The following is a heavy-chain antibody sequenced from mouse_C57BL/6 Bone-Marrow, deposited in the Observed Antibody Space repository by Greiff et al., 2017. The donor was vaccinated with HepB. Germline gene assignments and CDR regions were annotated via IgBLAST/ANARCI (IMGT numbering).Heavy chain of an antibody. J-gene: IGHJ4*01. CDR1: GYSITSDY. V-gene: IGHV3-8*01. D-gene: IGHD1-1*01. Sequence: EVQRVESGPGLAKPSQTLSLTCSVTGYSITSDYWNWIRKFPGNKLEYMGYISYSGSTYSNPSLKTRISITLDTSKNQYYLQLNSVTTEDTATYYGARYGGSSYAMDYWGQGTSVTVSS. CDR2: ISYSGST. CDR3: ARYGGSSYAMDY.